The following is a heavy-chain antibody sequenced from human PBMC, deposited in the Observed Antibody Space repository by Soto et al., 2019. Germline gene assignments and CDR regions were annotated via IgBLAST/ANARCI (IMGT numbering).Heavy chain of an antibody. V-gene: IGHV4-34*01. D-gene: IGHD6-13*01. CDR1: GGSFSGYY. CDR2: INQSGST. CDR3: ARTYSSSWSPFDY. J-gene: IGHJ4*02. Sequence: SGTLSLTCAVYGGSFSGYYWSWIRQPPGKGLEWIGEINQSGSTNYNPSLKSRVTISVDTSKNQFSLKLSSVTAADTGVYYCARTYSSSWSPFDYWGQGTQVTVSS.